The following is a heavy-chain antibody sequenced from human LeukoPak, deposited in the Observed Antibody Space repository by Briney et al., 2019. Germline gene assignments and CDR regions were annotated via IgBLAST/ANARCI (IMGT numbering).Heavy chain of an antibody. CDR2: TYYMSKWYN. J-gene: IGHJ5*02. CDR1: GVSVSTNSAG. CDR3: ARGRYNSGAYWFDP. Sequence: QTLSLSCAISGVSVSTNSAGCNWIRQSPWRGLELLGRTYYMSKWYNDYAESLKSQITINPDTSKNQFSLQLNSVTPEDTAVYYCARGRYNSGAYWFDPWGLGTLVTVSS. V-gene: IGHV6-1*01. D-gene: IGHD5-18*01.